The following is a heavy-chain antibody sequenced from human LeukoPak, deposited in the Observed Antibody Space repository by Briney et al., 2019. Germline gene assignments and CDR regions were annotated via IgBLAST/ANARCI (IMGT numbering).Heavy chain of an antibody. J-gene: IGHJ3*02. CDR2: INPNSGGT. CDR1: GYTFTGYY. V-gene: IGHV1-2*02. Sequence: SVQVSCKASGYTFTGYYMHWVRQAPGQGLEWMGWINPNSGGTNYAQRFQGRVTMTRYTSISPAYMELSRLRSDDTAVYYCARYSSGWYSAFDIWGQGTMVTVSS. CDR3: ARYSSGWYSAFDI. D-gene: IGHD6-19*01.